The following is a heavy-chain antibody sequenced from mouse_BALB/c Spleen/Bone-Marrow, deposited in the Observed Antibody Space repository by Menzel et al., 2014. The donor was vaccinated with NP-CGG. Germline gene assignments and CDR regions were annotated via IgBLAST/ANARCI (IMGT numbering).Heavy chain of an antibody. CDR3: ARHLYGNYGAMDY. V-gene: IGHV5-12*01. J-gene: IGHJ4*01. CDR1: GFTFSDYY. CDR2: ISNGGGST. D-gene: IGHD2-1*01. Sequence: LQQSGGGLVQPGGSLKLSCAPSGFTFSDYYMYWVRQTPEKRLEWVAYISNGGGSTYYPDTVKGRFTISRDNAKNTLYLQMSRLKSEDTAMYYCARHLYGNYGAMDYWGQGTSVTVSS.